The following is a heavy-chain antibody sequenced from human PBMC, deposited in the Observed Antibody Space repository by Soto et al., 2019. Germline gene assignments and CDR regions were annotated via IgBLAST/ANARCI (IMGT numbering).Heavy chain of an antibody. Sequence: PSETLSLTCTVSGDSFRTYYCSWIRQPPGKGLEWIGYVYYSGSTKYSPSLKSRVTISVDTSKNQFSLKLNSVTAADTAVYYCARHRGDGSGFDYWGQGTLVTVSS. J-gene: IGHJ4*02. D-gene: IGHD3-10*01. CDR1: GDSFRTYY. CDR3: ARHRGDGSGFDY. CDR2: VYYSGST. V-gene: IGHV4-59*08.